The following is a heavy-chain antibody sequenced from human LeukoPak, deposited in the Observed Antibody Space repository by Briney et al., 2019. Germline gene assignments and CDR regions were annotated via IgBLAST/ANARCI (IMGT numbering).Heavy chain of an antibody. CDR1: GGSFSGYY. CDR3: AGNPFNRDGYSS. V-gene: IGHV4-34*01. J-gene: IGHJ4*02. CDR2: INHSGST. Sequence: SETLSLTCAVSGGSFSGYYWSWIRQPPGKGLEWIGEINHSGSTNYNPSLKSRVTISVDTSKNQFSLKLSSVTAADTAVYYCAGNPFNRDGYSSWGQGTLVTVSS. D-gene: IGHD5-24*01.